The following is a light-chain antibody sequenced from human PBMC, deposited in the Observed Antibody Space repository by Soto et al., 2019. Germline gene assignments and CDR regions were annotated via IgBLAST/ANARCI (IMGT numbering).Light chain of an antibody. CDR2: DAS. CDR1: QSVGSY. V-gene: IGKV3-11*01. J-gene: IGKJ1*01. Sequence: EIVMTQSPATLSLSPGETATLSCRASQSVGSYLAWYQQKPGQAPRLLIYDASNRATGIPARFSGSGSGTDFTLTISSLEPEDFAVYYCQQRFSWWTFGQGTKVEIK. CDR3: QQRFSWWT.